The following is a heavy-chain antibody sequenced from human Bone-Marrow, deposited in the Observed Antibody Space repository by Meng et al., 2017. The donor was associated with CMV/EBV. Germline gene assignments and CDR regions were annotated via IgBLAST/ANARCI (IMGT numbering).Heavy chain of an antibody. D-gene: IGHD2-2*01. CDR3: ARGLKDIVVVPAASRGWFDP. CDR1: GCSISSSSYY. Sequence: SETLSLTCTVSGCSISSSSYYWGWIRQPPGKGLEWIGSIYSSGSTYYNPSLKSRVTISVDTSKNQFSLKLSSVTAADTAVYYCARGLKDIVVVPAASRGWFDPWGQGTLVTVSS. CDR2: IYSSGST. V-gene: IGHV4-39*01. J-gene: IGHJ5*02.